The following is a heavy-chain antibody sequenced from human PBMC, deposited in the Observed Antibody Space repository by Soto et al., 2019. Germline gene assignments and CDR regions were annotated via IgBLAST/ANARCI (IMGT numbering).Heavy chain of an antibody. V-gene: IGHV1-2*02. CDR3: ARSGGGYDLGDY. Sequence: QVQLVQSGAEVKKPGASVKVSCKASGYTFIGYYIHWVRQAPGQGLEWMGWINPNSGGAKYSQKFHAGVTMTSDTSISTDYMELSRLKSDDTAVYYCARSGGGYDLGDYWGQGTLVTVSS. J-gene: IGHJ4*02. D-gene: IGHD5-12*01. CDR1: GYTFIGYY. CDR2: INPNSGGA.